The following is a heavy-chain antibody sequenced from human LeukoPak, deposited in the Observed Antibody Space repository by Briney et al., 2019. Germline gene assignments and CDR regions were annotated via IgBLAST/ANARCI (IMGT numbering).Heavy chain of an antibody. V-gene: IGHV3-74*01. CDR2: INTDGSST. J-gene: IGHJ4*02. D-gene: IGHD3-3*01. Sequence: PGGSLRLSCAASGFTVSSYWMHWVRHAPGKGLVWVSRINTDGSSTSYADSVKGRFTISRDNAKNTLYLQMNSLRAEDTAVYYCASIFWSGSFPFDYWGQGTLVTVSS. CDR3: ASIFWSGSFPFDY. CDR1: GFTVSSYW.